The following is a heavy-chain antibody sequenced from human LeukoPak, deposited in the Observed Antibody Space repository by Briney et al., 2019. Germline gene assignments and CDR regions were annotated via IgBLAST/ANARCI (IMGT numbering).Heavy chain of an antibody. V-gene: IGHV1-3*01. Sequence: ASVKVSCKASGYTFTSYAMHWVRQAPGQRLEWMGWINAGNGNTKYSQKFQGRVTITRDTSASTAYTELSSLRSEDTAVYYCARGVYDYVWGIISSLIDYWGQGTLVTVSS. CDR3: ARGVYDYVWGIISSLIDY. J-gene: IGHJ4*02. CDR2: INAGNGNT. D-gene: IGHD3-16*01. CDR1: GYTFTSYA.